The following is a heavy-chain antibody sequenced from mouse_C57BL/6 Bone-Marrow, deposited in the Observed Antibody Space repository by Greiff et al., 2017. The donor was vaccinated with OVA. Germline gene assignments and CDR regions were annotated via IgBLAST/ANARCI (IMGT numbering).Heavy chain of an antibody. Sequence: DVQLQESGEGLVKPGGSLKLSCAASGFTFSSYAMSWVRQTPEKRLEWVAYISSGGDYIYYADTVKGRFTISRDNARNTLYLQMSSLKSEDTAMYYCTRDKGLLLRSWFAYWGQGTLVTVSA. V-gene: IGHV5-9-1*02. J-gene: IGHJ3*01. CDR2: ISSGGDYI. CDR3: TRDKGLLLRSWFAY. CDR1: GFTFSSYA. D-gene: IGHD1-1*01.